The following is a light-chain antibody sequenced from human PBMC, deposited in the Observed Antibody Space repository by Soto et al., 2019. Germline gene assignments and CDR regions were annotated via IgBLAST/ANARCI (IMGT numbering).Light chain of an antibody. Sequence: QSVLTQPPSASGTPGQRVAISCSGSGSNIGNNYVYWYQHLPGTAPKLLIYRNNQRPSGVPDRFSGSKSDTSASLAISGLRSEDEAEYYCAAWDDSLSGVLFGGGTKLTVL. J-gene: IGLJ2*01. CDR2: RNN. CDR1: GSNIGNNY. V-gene: IGLV1-47*01. CDR3: AAWDDSLSGVL.